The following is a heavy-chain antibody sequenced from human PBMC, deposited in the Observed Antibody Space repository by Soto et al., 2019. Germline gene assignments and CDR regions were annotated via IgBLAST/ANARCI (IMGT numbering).Heavy chain of an antibody. CDR1: GGSFSDYY. V-gene: IGHV4-34*01. CDR2: ISHFGSS. Sequence: SETLSLTCAVYGGSFSDYYWNWIRQTPGKGLEWIGEISHFGSSNSNPSLKSRVTLSVDTSKNQFSLNVKSATAADTAVYYCATTSLRGYNVPYDGFNVWGQGTVVTVSS. J-gene: IGHJ3*01. D-gene: IGHD5-12*01. CDR3: ATTSLRGYNVPYDGFNV.